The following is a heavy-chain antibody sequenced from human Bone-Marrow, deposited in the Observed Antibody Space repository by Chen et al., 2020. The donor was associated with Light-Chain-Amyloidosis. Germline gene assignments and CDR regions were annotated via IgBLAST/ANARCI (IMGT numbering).Heavy chain of an antibody. CDR1: GYTFTSYD. J-gene: IGHJ3*02. V-gene: IGHV1-8*01. D-gene: IGHD1-1*01. CDR2: MNPNSGNT. Sequence: QVQLVQSGAEVKKPGASVKVSCKASGYTFTSYDINWVRQATGQGLEWMGWMNPNSGNTGYAQKFQGRVTMTRNTSISTAYMELSSLRSEDTAVYYCARGDWKSTDGVIDAFDIWGQGTMVTVSS. CDR3: ARGDWKSTDGVIDAFDI.